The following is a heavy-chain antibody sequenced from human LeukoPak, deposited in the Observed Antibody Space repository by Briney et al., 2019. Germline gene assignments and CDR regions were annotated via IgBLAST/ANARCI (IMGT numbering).Heavy chain of an antibody. V-gene: IGHV1-69*04. J-gene: IGHJ6*02. CDR3: ASDIAAADYYYYYGMDV. CDR2: IIPILGIA. CDR1: GGTFSSYA. Sequence: ASVKVSCKASGGTFSSYAISWVRQAPGQGLEWMGRIIPILGIANYAQKFQGRVTITADKSTSTAYMELSSLRSEDTAVYYCASDIAAADYYYYYGMDVWGQGTTVTVSS. D-gene: IGHD6-13*01.